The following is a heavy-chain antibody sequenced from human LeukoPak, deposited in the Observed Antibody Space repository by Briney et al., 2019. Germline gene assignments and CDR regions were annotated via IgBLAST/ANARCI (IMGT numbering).Heavy chain of an antibody. CDR3: ARDYYYDSSGYYSRTLRY. CDR1: GYTFTSYY. CDR2: INPSGGST. J-gene: IGHJ4*02. Sequence: GASVKVSCKASGYTFTSYYMHWVRQAPGQGLEWMGIINPSGGSTSYAQKFQGRVTMTRDTSTSTVYMEPSSLRSEDTAVYYCARDYYYDSSGYYSRTLRYWGQGTLVTVSS. V-gene: IGHV1-46*01. D-gene: IGHD3-22*01.